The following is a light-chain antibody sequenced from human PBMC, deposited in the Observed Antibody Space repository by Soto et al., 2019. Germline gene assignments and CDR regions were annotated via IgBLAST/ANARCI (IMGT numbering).Light chain of an antibody. Sequence: QSVLTQPPSVSGAPGQRVTLSCTGNTSNLGAGYDVHWYQQLPGAAPKLVIFGNRNRPSGVPERFSGSKSGTSASLAITGLQDEDEADYYCCSYAGYYTQVFGGGTKLTVL. CDR3: CSYAGYYTQV. CDR1: TSNLGAGYD. J-gene: IGLJ2*01. CDR2: GNR. V-gene: IGLV1-40*01.